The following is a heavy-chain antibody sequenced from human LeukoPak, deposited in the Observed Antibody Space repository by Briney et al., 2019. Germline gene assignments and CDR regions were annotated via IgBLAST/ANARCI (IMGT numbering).Heavy chain of an antibody. J-gene: IGHJ6*04. CDR1: GFTFSSYE. Sequence: GGSLRLSCAASGFTFSSYEMNWVRQAPGKGLEWVSYISSSGSNIYYADSVKGRFTISRDNAKNSLYLQMNSLRAEDTAVYYCAELGITMIGGAWGKGTTVTIPS. CDR3: AELGITMIGGA. CDR2: ISSSGSNI. D-gene: IGHD3-10*02. V-gene: IGHV3-48*03.